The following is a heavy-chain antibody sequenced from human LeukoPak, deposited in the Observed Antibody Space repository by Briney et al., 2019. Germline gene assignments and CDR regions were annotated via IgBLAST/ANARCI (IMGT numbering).Heavy chain of an antibody. Sequence: SETLSLPCTVSGGSISSYYWNWIRQPPGKGLEWIGYIHYSGSTHYNPSLKSRVTISVDTSKNQVSLKLRSVTAADTAVYYCARTTEGYAGGPGYSYYYYMDVWGIGTTVTVSS. CDR1: GGSISSYY. CDR3: ARTTEGYAGGPGYSYYYYMDV. CDR2: IHYSGST. V-gene: IGHV4-59*01. D-gene: IGHD5-12*01. J-gene: IGHJ6*03.